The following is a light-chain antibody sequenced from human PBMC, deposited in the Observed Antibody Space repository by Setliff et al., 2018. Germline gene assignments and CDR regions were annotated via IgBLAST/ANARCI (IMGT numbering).Light chain of an antibody. V-gene: IGLV2-8*01. CDR3: SSYAASYNPYV. J-gene: IGLJ1*01. Sequence: QSALTQPPSASGSPGQSLTISCTGTSSDVGAYNYVSWYQQHPGKAPKLMIYEVTKRPSGVPGRFSGSKSGNTASLTVSGLQADDEADYHCSSYAASYNPYVFGTGTKGTVL. CDR2: EVT. CDR1: SSDVGAYNY.